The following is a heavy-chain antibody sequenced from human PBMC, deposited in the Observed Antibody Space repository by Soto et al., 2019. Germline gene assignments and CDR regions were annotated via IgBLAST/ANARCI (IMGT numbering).Heavy chain of an antibody. D-gene: IGHD6-13*01. CDR1: GGSISSTDW. CDR3: AVPGAGDFDY. V-gene: IGHV4-4*02. CDR2: IYHSGTT. Sequence: QVQLQESGPGLVKPSGTLSLTCAVSGGSISSTDWWTWVRQPPGKGLEWIGEIYHSGTTNYNPSRKSRVTISLDKSKNQSSLTLSSVTAAVTAVYYCAVPGAGDFDYWGQGALVTVSS. J-gene: IGHJ4*02.